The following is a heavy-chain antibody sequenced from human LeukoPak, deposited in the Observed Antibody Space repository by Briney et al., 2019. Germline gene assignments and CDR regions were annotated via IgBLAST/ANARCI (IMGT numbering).Heavy chain of an antibody. J-gene: IGHJ3*01. CDR3: AGVRAGGNRAFDV. Sequence: SGGSLRLSCAASGFTFSSYWMHWVRQAPGEGLVWVSRIDPDDSGSTYADSVKGRFTISRDNAKNTLWLRMNRLRADDTAVYYCAGVRAGGNRAFDVWGQGTVVAVSS. CDR2: IDPDDSGS. CDR1: GFTFSSYW. D-gene: IGHD4-23*01. V-gene: IGHV3-74*01.